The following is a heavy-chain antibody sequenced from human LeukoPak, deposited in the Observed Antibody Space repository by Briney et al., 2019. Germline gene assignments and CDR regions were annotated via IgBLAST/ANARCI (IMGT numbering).Heavy chain of an antibody. J-gene: IGHJ4*02. V-gene: IGHV1-46*01. D-gene: IGHD2-15*01. Sequence: GASVKVSCKASGYTFTSYSIHWVRQAPGQGLEWMGIINPGTGGTTYAQNFQGRVTMTSDTSTSTAYMDLTSLRSDDTAVYYCARHPAYCSGDCWGQGTLVTVSS. CDR3: ARHPAYCSGDC. CDR1: GYTFTSYS. CDR2: INPGTGGT.